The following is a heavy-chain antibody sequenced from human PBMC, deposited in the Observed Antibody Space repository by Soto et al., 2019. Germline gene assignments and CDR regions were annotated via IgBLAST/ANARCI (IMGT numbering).Heavy chain of an antibody. D-gene: IGHD6-13*01. CDR2: ISYDGSNK. CDR1: GFTFSSYA. V-gene: IGHV3-30-3*01. CDR3: AREVEGQQLVGRPYYGMDV. J-gene: IGHJ6*02. Sequence: GGSLRLSCAASGFTFSSYAMHWVRQAPGKGLEWVAVISYDGSNKYYADSVKGRFTISRDNSKNTLYLQMNSLRAEDTAVYYCAREVEGQQLVGRPYYGMDVWGQGTTVTVSS.